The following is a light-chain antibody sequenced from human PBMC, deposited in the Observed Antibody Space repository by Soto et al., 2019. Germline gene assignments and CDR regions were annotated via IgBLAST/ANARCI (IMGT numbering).Light chain of an antibody. J-gene: IGLJ1*01. Sequence: QSVLTQPASVSGSPGQSITISCTGTSSDVGDYNYVSWYQQHPGKAPKLVIYEVSNRPSGVSNRFSGSKSGNTASLTISGLQAEDEADYYCSSYTGSSTLYVFGAGTKLTVL. V-gene: IGLV2-14*01. CDR3: SSYTGSSTLYV. CDR1: SSDVGDYNY. CDR2: EVS.